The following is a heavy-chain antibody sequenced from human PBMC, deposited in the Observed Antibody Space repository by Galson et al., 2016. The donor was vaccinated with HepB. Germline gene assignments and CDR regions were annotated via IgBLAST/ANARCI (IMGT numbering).Heavy chain of an antibody. CDR3: AKQGGGGLDY. Sequence: LRLSCAVSGFTVSSYGMNWVRQAPGKGLVWIGRIYNNGSTSAKSSPKSRLTTSADTTKNQSPLRLSAVTAADTAVYYCAKQGGGGLDYWGQGTLVTVFS. D-gene: IGHD3-16*01. J-gene: IGHJ4*02. CDR2: IYNNGST. CDR1: GFTVSSYG. V-gene: IGHV4-59*05.